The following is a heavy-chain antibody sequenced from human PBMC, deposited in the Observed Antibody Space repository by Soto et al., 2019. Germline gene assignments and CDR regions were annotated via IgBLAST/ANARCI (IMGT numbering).Heavy chain of an antibody. Sequence: QVQLVESGGGVVQPGRSLRLSCAASGFTFSSYGMHWVRQATGKGLEWVAVIWYDGSNKYYADSVKGRFTISRDNSKNTLDLPMNSLGAADTAVYYCAREAIHYGEYVLDYWGQGTLVTVSS. J-gene: IGHJ4*02. D-gene: IGHD4-17*01. CDR2: IWYDGSNK. CDR3: AREAIHYGEYVLDY. V-gene: IGHV3-33*01. CDR1: GFTFSSYG.